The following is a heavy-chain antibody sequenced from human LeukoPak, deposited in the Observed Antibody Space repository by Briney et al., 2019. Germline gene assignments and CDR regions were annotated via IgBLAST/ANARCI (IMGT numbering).Heavy chain of an antibody. CDR3: AKFGELFNTLTYYDFWSGYYNGDY. J-gene: IGHJ4*02. CDR1: GFTFSSYG. CDR2: ISYDGSNK. D-gene: IGHD3-3*01. Sequence: GGSLRLSCAASGFTFSSYGMHWVGQAPGKGLEWVAVISYDGSNKYYADSVKGRFTISRDNSKNTLYLQMNSLRAEDTAVYYCAKFGELFNTLTYYDFWSGYYNGDYWGQGTLVTVSS. V-gene: IGHV3-30*18.